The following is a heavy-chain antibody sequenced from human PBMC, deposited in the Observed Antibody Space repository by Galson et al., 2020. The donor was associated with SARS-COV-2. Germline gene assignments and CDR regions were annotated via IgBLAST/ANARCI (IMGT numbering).Heavy chain of an antibody. Sequence: SETLSLTCTVSGGSISSYYWSWIRQPPGKGLEWIGYIYYSGSTNYNPSLKSRVTISVDTSKNQFSLKLSSVTAADTAVYYCARAAQTYYDFWSGYYNAPHFDYWGQGTLVTASS. CDR3: ARAAQTYYDFWSGYYNAPHFDY. V-gene: IGHV4-59*01. J-gene: IGHJ4*02. D-gene: IGHD3-3*01. CDR1: GGSISSYY. CDR2: IYYSGST.